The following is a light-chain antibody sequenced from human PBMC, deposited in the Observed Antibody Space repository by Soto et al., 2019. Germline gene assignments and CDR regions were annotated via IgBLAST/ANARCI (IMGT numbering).Light chain of an antibody. CDR2: DVN. J-gene: IGLJ1*01. V-gene: IGLV2-8*01. CDR3: SAHGGTNPYV. CDR1: ASDIGRYTF. Sequence: QSALTQRPSASGSPGQSVAISCTGTASDIGRYTFVSWYQQHPGKAPKLLIYDVNKRPSGVPDRFSGSKSGNTASLTVSGLQAEDEADYYCSAHGGTNPYVFGTGTKLTVL.